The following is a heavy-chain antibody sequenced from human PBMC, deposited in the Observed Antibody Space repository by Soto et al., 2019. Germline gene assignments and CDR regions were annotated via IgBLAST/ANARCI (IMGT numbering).Heavy chain of an antibody. J-gene: IGHJ6*02. V-gene: IGHV3-11*04. CDR1: GFTFSDYY. D-gene: IGHD3-10*01. Sequence: PGGSLRLSCAASGFTFSDYYMSWIRQAPGKGLEWVSYISSSGSTIYYADSVKGRFTISRDNSKNTLYLQMNSLRAEGTAVYYCARERKIRFGNYYYYYGMDVWGQGTTVTVSS. CDR3: ARERKIRFGNYYYYYGMDV. CDR2: ISSSGSTI.